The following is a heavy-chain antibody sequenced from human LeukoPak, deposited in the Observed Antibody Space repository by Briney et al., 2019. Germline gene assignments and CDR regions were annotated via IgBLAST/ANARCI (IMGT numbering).Heavy chain of an antibody. CDR1: GFTFGEDA. J-gene: IGHJ4*02. CDR3: ARLIVVVVAASSYFDS. V-gene: IGHV3-49*03. Sequence: GGSLRLSCTASGFTFGEDAMSWFRQAPGKGLEWLGFIRTKTNGATAEYAASVKGRFSISRDDSKSIAYLQMNSLKIEDTAVYYCARLIVVVVAASSYFDSWGQGTRVTVSS. CDR2: IRTKTNGATA. D-gene: IGHD2-15*01.